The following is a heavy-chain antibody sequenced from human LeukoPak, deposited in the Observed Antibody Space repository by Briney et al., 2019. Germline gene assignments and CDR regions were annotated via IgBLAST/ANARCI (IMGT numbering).Heavy chain of an antibody. J-gene: IGHJ4*02. Sequence: GVSLRLSCAASGFTFSNYAMTWVRQAPGKGLEWVSAISGDGSDTKYAASVKGRSTISRDNSKNTLFLQMNSLRDADTAVYYCTKDWSAEYWGQGTLVTVSS. V-gene: IGHV3-23*01. CDR1: GFTFSNYA. CDR2: ISGDGSDT. CDR3: TKDWSAEY.